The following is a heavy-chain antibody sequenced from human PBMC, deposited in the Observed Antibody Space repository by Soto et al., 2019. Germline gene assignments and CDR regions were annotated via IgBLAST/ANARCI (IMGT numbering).Heavy chain of an antibody. V-gene: IGHV1-69*01. CDR1: GGTFSSYA. CDR2: IIPIFGTA. CDR3: SLGGRDGYEYRGGFDY. J-gene: IGHJ4*02. D-gene: IGHD5-12*01. Sequence: QVQLVQFGAEVKKPGSSVKVSCKASGGTFSSYAISWVRQAPGQGLEWMGGIIPIFGTANYAQKFQGRVTITADESTSTAYMEMISLRYEDTAVYYWSLGGRDGYEYRGGFDYWGQGTLVTVSS.